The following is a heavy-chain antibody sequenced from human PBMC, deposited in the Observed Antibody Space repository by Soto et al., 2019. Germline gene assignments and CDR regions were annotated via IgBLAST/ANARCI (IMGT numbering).Heavy chain of an antibody. CDR2: INAGNGNT. V-gene: IGHV1-3*01. Sequence: APLKVCCKACGYTFESYARHWVRQAPGQRLEWMGWINAGNGNTKYSQKFQGRVTITRDTSASTAYMDLSSLRSEDTAVYYCARVSGSYSPFDYWGQGTLVPVSS. CDR3: ARVSGSYSPFDY. D-gene: IGHD1-26*01. J-gene: IGHJ4*02. CDR1: GYTFESYA.